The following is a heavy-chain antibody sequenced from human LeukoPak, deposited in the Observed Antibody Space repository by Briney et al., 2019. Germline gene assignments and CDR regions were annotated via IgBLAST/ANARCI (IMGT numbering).Heavy chain of an antibody. V-gene: IGHV4-61*02. Sequence: SETLSLTXTVSGYSISSGYYWSWIRQPAGKGLEWIGRIYTSGSTNYNPSLKSRVTISVDTSKNQFSLKLSPVTAADTAVYYCARGIVLMVYAPDYMDVWGKGTTVTVSS. CDR2: IYTSGST. CDR1: GYSISSGYY. CDR3: ARGIVLMVYAPDYMDV. J-gene: IGHJ6*03. D-gene: IGHD2-8*01.